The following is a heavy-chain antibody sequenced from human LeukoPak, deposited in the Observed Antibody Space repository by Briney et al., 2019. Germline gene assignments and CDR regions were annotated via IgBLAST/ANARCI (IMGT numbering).Heavy chain of an antibody. J-gene: IGHJ4*02. CDR1: GFTFDDYA. D-gene: IGHD3-22*01. CDR2: ISWNSGSI. V-gene: IGHV3-9*01. CDR3: AKDVYYDSSGYNFGY. Sequence: GRSLRLSCAASGFTFDDYAMHWVRQAPGKGLEWVSGISWNSGSIGYADSVKGRFTISRDNAKNSLYLQMNSLRAEDTALYYCAKDVYYDSSGYNFGYWGQGTLVTVSS.